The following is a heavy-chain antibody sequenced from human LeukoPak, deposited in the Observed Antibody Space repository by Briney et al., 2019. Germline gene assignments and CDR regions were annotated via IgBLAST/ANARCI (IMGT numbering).Heavy chain of an antibody. J-gene: IGHJ4*02. D-gene: IGHD1-26*01. CDR2: INHSGST. CDR1: GGSFSGYY. V-gene: IGHV4-34*01. Sequence: PSETLSLTCAVYGGSFSGYYWSWIRQPPGKGLEWIGEINHSGSTNYNPSLKSRVTIPVDTSKNQFSLKLSSVTAADTAVYYCARGKRIVGATTRDYWGQGTLVTVSS. CDR3: ARGKRIVGATTRDY.